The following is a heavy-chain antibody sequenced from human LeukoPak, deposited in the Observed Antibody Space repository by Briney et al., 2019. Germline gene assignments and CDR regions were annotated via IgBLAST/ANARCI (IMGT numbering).Heavy chain of an antibody. J-gene: IGHJ3*02. CDR2: FSPGDGET. Sequence: GASVKVSCKVSGYSLTELSMHWVRQAPGKGLEWVGSFSPGDGETIYAQRFQGRVTMTEATSTDTAYMELRSLTYEDTAVYYCATRLGEFSSRDAFNIWGQGTMVTVSS. CDR1: GYSLTELS. V-gene: IGHV1-24*01. CDR3: ATRLGEFSSRDAFNI. D-gene: IGHD3-16*02.